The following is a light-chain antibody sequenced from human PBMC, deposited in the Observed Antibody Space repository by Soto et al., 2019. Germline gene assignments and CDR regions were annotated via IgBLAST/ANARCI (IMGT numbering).Light chain of an antibody. J-gene: IGKJ5*01. CDR3: QQLHDYPIT. CDR1: QGINNY. V-gene: IGKV1-9*01. CDR2: GAS. Sequence: DIQLTQSPSFLSASVGDRVTITCRASQGINNYLAWFQQKPGRAPNLLIYGASNLQSGVPSRFSGSGSGTDFTLTISSLQPEDFATYYCQQLHDYPITFGQGTRLEIK.